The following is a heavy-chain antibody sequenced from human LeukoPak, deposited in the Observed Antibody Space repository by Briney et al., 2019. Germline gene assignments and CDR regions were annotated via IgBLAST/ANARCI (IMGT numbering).Heavy chain of an antibody. D-gene: IGHD3-10*01. CDR2: ISPNNGDT. CDR1: GYTFTDSY. J-gene: IGHJ4*02. Sequence: GASVKVSCKPSGYTFTDSYIHWVRQAPGVGLQWMGWISPNNGDTKYAEDFQDRVTMTRDTSISTAYMELTGLTPDDTAVYYCVRRPIGASAYWGRGTLVTVSS. CDR3: VRRPIGASAY. V-gene: IGHV1-2*02.